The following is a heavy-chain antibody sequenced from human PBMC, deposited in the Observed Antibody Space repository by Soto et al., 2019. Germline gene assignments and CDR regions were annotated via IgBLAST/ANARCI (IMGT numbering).Heavy chain of an antibody. D-gene: IGHD3-3*01. Sequence: ASVKVSCKASGYTFTGYYMHWVRQAPGQGLEWMGWMSPKSGGTSIAQKFQGRVTMTRDTSISTAYMEVSRLRSDDTAVYYCARDLDGDDYFDYWGQGTLVTVSS. CDR1: GYTFTGYY. CDR2: MSPKSGGT. V-gene: IGHV1-2*02. CDR3: ARDLDGDDYFDY. J-gene: IGHJ4*02.